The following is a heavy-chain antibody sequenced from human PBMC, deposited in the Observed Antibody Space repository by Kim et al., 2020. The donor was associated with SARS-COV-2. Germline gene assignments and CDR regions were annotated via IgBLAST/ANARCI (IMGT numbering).Heavy chain of an antibody. D-gene: IGHD6-19*01. V-gene: IGHV4-59*01. J-gene: IGHJ4*02. Sequence: NPSLKGRVTISVDTSKNQFSLKLSSVNASDTAVYYCARVRYSSGWYYFDYWGQGTLVTVSS. CDR3: ARVRYSSGWYYFDY.